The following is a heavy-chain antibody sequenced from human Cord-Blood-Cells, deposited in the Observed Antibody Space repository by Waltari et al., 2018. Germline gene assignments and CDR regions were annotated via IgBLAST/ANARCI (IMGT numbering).Heavy chain of an antibody. CDR2: IKSKTDGGTT. CDR3: TPGGAGDY. CDR1: GFRFRNAW. Sequence: EVQLVESGGGLVKPGGSLRLSCAASGFRFRNAWRGWVRQPPGKGQEWVGRIKSKTDGGTTDYAAPVKGRFTISRDDSKNTLYLQMNSLKTEDTAVYYCTPGGAGDYWGQGTLVTVSS. D-gene: IGHD3-16*01. J-gene: IGHJ4*02. V-gene: IGHV3-15*01.